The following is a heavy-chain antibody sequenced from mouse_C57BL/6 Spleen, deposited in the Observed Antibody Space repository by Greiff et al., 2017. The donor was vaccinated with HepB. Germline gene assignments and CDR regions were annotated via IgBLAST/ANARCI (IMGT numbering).Heavy chain of an antibody. CDR2: IYPGSGST. CDR1: GYTFTSYW. J-gene: IGHJ2*01. CDR3: ARSDYGNFEGYFDY. V-gene: IGHV1-55*01. Sequence: QVQLQQPGAELVKPGASVKMSCKASGYTFTSYWITWVKQRPGQGLEWIGDIYPGSGSTNYNEKFKSKATLTVDTSSSTAYMQLSSLTSEDSAVYCCARSDYGNFEGYFDYWGQGTTLTVSS. D-gene: IGHD2-1*01.